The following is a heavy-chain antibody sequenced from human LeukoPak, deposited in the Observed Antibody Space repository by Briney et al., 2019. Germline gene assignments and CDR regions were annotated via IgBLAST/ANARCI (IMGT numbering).Heavy chain of an antibody. V-gene: IGHV4-34*01. CDR1: GGSFSGYY. J-gene: IGHJ4*02. D-gene: IGHD6-19*01. CDR3: ATLISGWSLY. CDR2: INHSGSP. Sequence: SETLSLTCGVYGGSFSGYYYTWIRQPPEKGLEWIGEINHSGSPNCNPSLKSRVTVSVDTSKNHFSLKLSSVTAADTAVYYCATLISGWSLYWGQGTLVTVSS.